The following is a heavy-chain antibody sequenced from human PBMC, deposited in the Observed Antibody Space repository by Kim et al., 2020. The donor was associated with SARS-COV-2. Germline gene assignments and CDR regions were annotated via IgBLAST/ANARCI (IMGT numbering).Heavy chain of an antibody. J-gene: IGHJ6*02. CDR3: AIALLGYYYYYYGMDV. D-gene: IGHD2-8*02. CDR2: IIPIFGTA. V-gene: IGHV1-69*13. CDR1: GGTFSSYA. Sequence: SVKVSCKASGGTFSSYAISWVRQAPGQGLEWMGGIIPIFGTANYAQKFQGRVTITADESTSTAYMELSSLRSEDTAVYYCAIALLGYYYYYYGMDVWGQGTTVTVSS.